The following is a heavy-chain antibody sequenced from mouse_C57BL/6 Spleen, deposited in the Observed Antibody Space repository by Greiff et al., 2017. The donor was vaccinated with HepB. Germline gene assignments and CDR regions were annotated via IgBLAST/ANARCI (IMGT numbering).Heavy chain of an antibody. J-gene: IGHJ3*01. CDR3: ARGYQGFAY. V-gene: IGHV1-82*01. D-gene: IGHD1-2*01. CDR2: IYPGDGDT. Sequence: VQLQQSGPELVKPGASVKISCKASGYAFSSSWMNWVKQRPGKGLEWIGRIYPGDGDTNYNGKFKGKATLTADKSSSTAYMQLSSLTSEDSAVYFCARGYQGFAYWGQGTLVTVSA. CDR1: GYAFSSSW.